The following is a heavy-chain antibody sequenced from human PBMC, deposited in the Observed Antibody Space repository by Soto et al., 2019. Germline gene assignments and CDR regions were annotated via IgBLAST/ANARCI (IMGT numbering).Heavy chain of an antibody. CDR1: GGTFSSYA. J-gene: IGHJ5*02. D-gene: IGHD3-3*01. V-gene: IGHV1-69*06. Sequence: SVKVSCKASGGTFSSYAISWVRQAPGQGLEWMGGIIPIFGTANYAQKFQGRVTITADKSTSTAYMELSSLRSEDTAVYYCARSLRFLEWLPTSGWFDPWGQGTLVTVSS. CDR3: ARSLRFLEWLPTSGWFDP. CDR2: IIPIFGTA.